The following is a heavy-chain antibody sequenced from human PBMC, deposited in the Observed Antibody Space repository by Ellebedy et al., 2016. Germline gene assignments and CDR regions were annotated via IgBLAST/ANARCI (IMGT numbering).Heavy chain of an antibody. Sequence: HTGGSLRLSCAASGFTLSTYWLHWVRQAPGKGLVWVSHINGDGTTTSYADSVRGRFTISRDTAKNTLYLQMNSLRAEDTAVYYCARAAYGDYWVEFDYWGQGTLVTVSS. J-gene: IGHJ4*02. CDR3: ARAAYGDYWVEFDY. CDR1: GFTLSTYW. V-gene: IGHV3-74*01. D-gene: IGHD4-17*01. CDR2: INGDGTTT.